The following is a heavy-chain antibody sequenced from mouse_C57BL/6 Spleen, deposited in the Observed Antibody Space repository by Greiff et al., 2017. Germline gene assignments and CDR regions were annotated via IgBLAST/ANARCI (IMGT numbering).Heavy chain of an antibody. J-gene: IGHJ4*01. CDR1: AYSITSDY. CDR2: ISYSGST. Sequence: VQLQQSGPGLAKPSQTLSLTCSVTAYSITSDYWNWIRKFPGNKLEYMGYISYSGSTYYNPSLKSRISISRYTANNQYYLQLIYVTTEETATYYCERFARQGYYAMDYWGQGTSVTVSS. V-gene: IGHV3-8*01. CDR3: ERFARQGYYAMDY.